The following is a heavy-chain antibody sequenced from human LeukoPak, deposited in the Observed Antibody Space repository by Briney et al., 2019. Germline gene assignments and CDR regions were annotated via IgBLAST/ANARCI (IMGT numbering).Heavy chain of an antibody. CDR1: GFSFSSYE. Sequence: GGSLRLSCAASGFSFSSYEMNWVRQAPGKGLEWVSSISSSSSYIYYADSVKGRFTISRDNAKNSLYLQMNSLRAEDTAVYYCARHYSGGKSLKDGAFDIWGQGTMVTVSS. D-gene: IGHD2-15*01. CDR3: ARHYSGGKSLKDGAFDI. CDR2: ISSSSSYI. J-gene: IGHJ3*02. V-gene: IGHV3-21*01.